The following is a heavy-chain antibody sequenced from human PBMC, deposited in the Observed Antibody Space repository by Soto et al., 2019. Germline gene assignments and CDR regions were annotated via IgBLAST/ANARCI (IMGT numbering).Heavy chain of an antibody. D-gene: IGHD3-3*01. V-gene: IGHV4-28*01. CDR1: GYSISSSNW. CDR3: ARMEIQGPIDY. J-gene: IGHJ4*02. CDR2: IYYSGTT. Sequence: QVQLQESGPGLVKPSDTLSLTCAVSGYSISSSNWWGWIRQPPGKGLEWIGYIYYSGTTYYNPSLKGRVTMSVDTSKNQVSLKLTSVTAVDTAVYYCARMEIQGPIDYWGQGTLVTVSS.